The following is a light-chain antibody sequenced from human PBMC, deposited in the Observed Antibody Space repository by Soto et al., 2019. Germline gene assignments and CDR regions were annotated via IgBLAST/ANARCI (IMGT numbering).Light chain of an antibody. V-gene: IGKV1-5*03. CDR2: KAS. CDR1: QSISTW. J-gene: IGKJ1*01. CDR3: QQFNSNSWT. Sequence: DIQMTQSPSTLSASVGDRVTITCRASQSISTWLAWYQQKPGKAPKLLIYKASSLQSGVPSRFSGSGSGTEFTLTISSLQPDDSATYYCQQFNSNSWTFGQGTNVEIK.